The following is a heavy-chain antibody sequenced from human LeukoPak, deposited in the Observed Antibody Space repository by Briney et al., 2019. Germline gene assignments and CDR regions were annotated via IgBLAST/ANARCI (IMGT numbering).Heavy chain of an antibody. Sequence: GSSVKVSCKASGGTFSSYAISWVRQAPGQGLEWMGRIIPIFGTANYAQKFQGRVTITTDESTSTAYMELSSLRSEDTAVYYCASRGGYGGNSEVFDYWGHGTLVTVSS. CDR3: ASRGGYGGNSEVFDY. J-gene: IGHJ4*01. D-gene: IGHD4-23*01. CDR1: GGTFSSYA. CDR2: IIPIFGTA. V-gene: IGHV1-69*05.